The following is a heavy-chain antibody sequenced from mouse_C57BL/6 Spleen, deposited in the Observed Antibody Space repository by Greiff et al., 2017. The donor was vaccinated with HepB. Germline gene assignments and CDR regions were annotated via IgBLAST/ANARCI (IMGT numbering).Heavy chain of an antibody. CDR2: IYPGNSDT. Sequence: EVMLVESGTVLARPGASVKMSCKTSGYTFTSYWMHWVKQRPGQGLEWIGAIYPGNSDTSYNQKVKGKAKLTAVTSASTAYMELSSLTNEDSAVYYCTRSTTVVAHFDYWGQGTTLTVSS. J-gene: IGHJ2*01. V-gene: IGHV1-5*01. CDR3: TRSTTVVAHFDY. D-gene: IGHD1-1*01. CDR1: GYTFTSYW.